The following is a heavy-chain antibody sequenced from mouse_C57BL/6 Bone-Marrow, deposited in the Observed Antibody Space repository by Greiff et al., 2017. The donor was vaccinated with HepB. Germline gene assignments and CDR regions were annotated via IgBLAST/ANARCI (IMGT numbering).Heavy chain of an antibody. CDR1: GFSFNTYA. Sequence: EVKLMESGGGLVQPKGSLKLSCAASGFSFNTYAMNWVRQAPGKGLEWVARIRSKSNNYATYYADSVKDRFTISRDDSESMLYLQMNNLKTEDTAMYYCVSTVITTVYYYAMDYWGQGTSVTVSS. D-gene: IGHD2-4*01. V-gene: IGHV10-1*01. CDR3: VSTVITTVYYYAMDY. CDR2: IRSKSNNYAT. J-gene: IGHJ4*01.